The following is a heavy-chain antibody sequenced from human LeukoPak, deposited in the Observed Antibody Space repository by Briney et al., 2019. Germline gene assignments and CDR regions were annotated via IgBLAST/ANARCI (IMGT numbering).Heavy chain of an antibody. J-gene: IGHJ4*02. CDR3: AKDLRFLEWLTDY. Sequence: GGSLRLSCAASGFTFSSYGMPWVRQAPGKGLEWVAVISYDGSNKYYADSVKGRFTISRDNSKNTLYLQMNSLRAEDTAVYYCAKDLRFLEWLTDYWGQGTLVTVSS. CDR1: GFTFSSYG. D-gene: IGHD3-3*01. CDR2: ISYDGSNK. V-gene: IGHV3-30*18.